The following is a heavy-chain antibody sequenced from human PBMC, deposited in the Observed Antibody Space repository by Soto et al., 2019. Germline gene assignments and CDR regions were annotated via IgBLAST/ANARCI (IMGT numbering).Heavy chain of an antibody. CDR1: GGSISSYY. V-gene: IGHV4-59*01. J-gene: IGHJ6*02. CDR2: IYYSGST. D-gene: IGHD5-12*01. Sequence: SETLSLTCTVSGGSISSYYWSWIRQPPGKGLEWIGYIYYSGSTNYNPSLKSRVTISVDTSKNQFSLKLSSVTAADTAVYYCARGRDSGWTPPYYYYGMDVWGQGTTVTVSS. CDR3: ARGRDSGWTPPYYYYGMDV.